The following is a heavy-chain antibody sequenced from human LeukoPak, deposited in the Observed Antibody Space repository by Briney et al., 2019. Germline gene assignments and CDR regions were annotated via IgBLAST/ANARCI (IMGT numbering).Heavy chain of an antibody. CDR2: INHSGST. CDR3: ARGPDILTGFGY. J-gene: IGHJ4*02. D-gene: IGHD3-9*01. Sequence: NSSETLSLTCAVYGGSFSGYYWSWIRQPPGKGLEWIGEINHSGSTNYNPSLKSRVTISVDTSKNQFSLKLSSVTAADTAVYYCARGPDILTGFGYWGQGTLVTVSS. CDR1: GGSFSGYY. V-gene: IGHV4-34*01.